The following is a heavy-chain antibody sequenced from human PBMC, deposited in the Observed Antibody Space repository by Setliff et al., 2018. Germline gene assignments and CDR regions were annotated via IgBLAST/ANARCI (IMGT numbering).Heavy chain of an antibody. J-gene: IGHJ4*02. CDR1: GDSISSTYH. V-gene: IGHV4-38-2*02. Sequence: LTCNVSGDSISSTYHWGWIRQSPGKGLEWIGTIYHSGNTYYNPSLKSRVTISVDRSKNQFSLKLSSVTAADTAVYYCARGHYYDSSGYYFSRPDDYWGQGTLVTVSS. CDR2: IYHSGNT. CDR3: ARGHYYDSSGYYFSRPDDY. D-gene: IGHD3-22*01.